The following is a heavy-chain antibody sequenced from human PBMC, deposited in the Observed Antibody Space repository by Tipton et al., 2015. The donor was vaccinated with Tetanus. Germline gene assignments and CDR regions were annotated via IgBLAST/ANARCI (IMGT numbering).Heavy chain of an antibody. V-gene: IGHV3-30*18. D-gene: IGHD3-9*01. J-gene: IGHJ3*02. CDR2: ISYDGSNK. CDR1: GFTFSSYG. CDR3: AKEDPPWFAAFDI. Sequence: FLRLSCAASGFTFSSYGMHWVRQAPGKGLEWVAVISYDGSNKYYADSVKGRFTTSRDNSKNTLYLQMNSLRAEDTAVYYCAKEDPPWFAAFDIWGQGTMVTVSS.